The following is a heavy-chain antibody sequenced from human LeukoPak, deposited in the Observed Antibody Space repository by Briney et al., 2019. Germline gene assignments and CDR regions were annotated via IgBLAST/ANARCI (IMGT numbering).Heavy chain of an antibody. D-gene: IGHD3-9*01. CDR2: IYTSGST. V-gene: IGHV4-61*02. J-gene: IGHJ3*02. Sequence: PSETLSLTCTVPGGSISSGSYYWSWIRQPAGKGLEWIGRIYTSGSTKYNPSLKSRLTISVVTSTNQPSLKLSSVTTADTAVYYCAGEDILTVKGIFAIWGQGTMVTHSS. CDR1: GGSISSGSYY. CDR3: AGEDILTVKGIFAI.